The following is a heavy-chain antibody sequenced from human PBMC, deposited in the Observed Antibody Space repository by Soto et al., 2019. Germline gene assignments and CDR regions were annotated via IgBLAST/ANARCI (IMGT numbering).Heavy chain of an antibody. CDR2: ISYDGSNK. CDR3: ARGGLEWLFEDLPHFY. D-gene: IGHD3-3*01. Sequence: WGSLRLSCAASGFTFSSYAMHWVRQAPGKGLEWVAVISYDGSNKYYADSVKGRFTISRDNSKNTLYLQMNSLRAEDTAVYYCARGGLEWLFEDLPHFYWGKGTLVTVSS. CDR1: GFTFSSYA. V-gene: IGHV3-30-3*01. J-gene: IGHJ4*02.